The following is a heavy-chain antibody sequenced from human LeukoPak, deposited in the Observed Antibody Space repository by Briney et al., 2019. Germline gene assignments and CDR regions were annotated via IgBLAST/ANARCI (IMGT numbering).Heavy chain of an antibody. CDR1: GYTFTSYA. CDR2: INTNTGNP. V-gene: IGHV7-4-1*02. Sequence: GASVRVSCTASGYTFTSYAMNWVRQAPGQGLEWMGWINTNTGNPTYAQGFTGRFVFSLDTSVSTAYLQISSLKPADTAVYYCARGAWSHDYWGQGTLVTVSS. CDR3: ARGAWSHDY. J-gene: IGHJ4*02. D-gene: IGHD2-15*01.